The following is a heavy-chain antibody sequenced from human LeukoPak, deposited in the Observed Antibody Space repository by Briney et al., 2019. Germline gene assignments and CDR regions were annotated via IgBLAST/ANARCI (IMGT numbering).Heavy chain of an antibody. V-gene: IGHV1-46*01. D-gene: IGHD4-17*01. CDR3: TRANSGVSFRWFDP. J-gene: IGHJ5*02. CDR1: AYTFTSYE. Sequence: ASVKVSCKASAYTFTSYEMHWVRQAPGQGLDWMGMINPTGGSTTYAQKFQGRVTMTRDTSTSTVYMELSSLSSEDTAVYYCTRANSGVSFRWFDPWGQGTQVTVSS. CDR2: INPTGGST.